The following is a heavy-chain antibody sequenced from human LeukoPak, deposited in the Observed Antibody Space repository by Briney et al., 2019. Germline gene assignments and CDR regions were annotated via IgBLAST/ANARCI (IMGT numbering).Heavy chain of an antibody. Sequence: GGSLRLSCVASGFSFSNYGIHWVRQAPGKGLEWVAVIGNNGQAKYYADSVRGRFTISRDNPENTLYLQMDSLRAEDTAVYYCAKEEAWGVNAFDFWGQGILVTVSS. V-gene: IGHV3-30*18. CDR2: IGNNGQAK. D-gene: IGHD3-10*01. CDR1: GFSFSNYG. J-gene: IGHJ4*02. CDR3: AKEEAWGVNAFDF.